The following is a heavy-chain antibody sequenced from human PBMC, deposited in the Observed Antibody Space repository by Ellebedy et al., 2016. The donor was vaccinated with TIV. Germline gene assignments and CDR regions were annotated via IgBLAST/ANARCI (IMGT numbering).Heavy chain of an antibody. CDR3: AREDAFNI. CDR2: ISGHDGDT. CDR1: GYTFTSYG. J-gene: IGHJ3*02. Sequence: AASVKVSCKASGYTFTSYGISWVRQAPGQGLEWMGWISGHDGDTNYAQKFQDRVTMTRDTSTNTAYLELSSLRSEDTAVYYCAREDAFNIWGQGTMVTVSS. V-gene: IGHV1-18*04.